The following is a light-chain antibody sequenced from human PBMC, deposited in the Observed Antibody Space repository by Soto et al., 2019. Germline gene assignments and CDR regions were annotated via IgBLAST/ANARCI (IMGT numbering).Light chain of an antibody. Sequence: EIVLTQSPGTLSLSPGQRATLSCRASQSVSSGNLARYQQKPGQAPRLLIYGTSNRATGIPDRFTGSGSGTEFTLTIIRLEREDFAVYYCQQYGTSPKTFGQGTKVEIK. J-gene: IGKJ1*01. CDR1: QSVSSGN. V-gene: IGKV3-20*01. CDR3: QQYGTSPKT. CDR2: GTS.